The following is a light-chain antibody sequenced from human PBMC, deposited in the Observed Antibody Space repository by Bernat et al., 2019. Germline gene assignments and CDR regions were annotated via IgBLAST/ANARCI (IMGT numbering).Light chain of an antibody. V-gene: IGLV2-14*03. CDR2: DVR. CDR1: ISDVGGYNY. J-gene: IGLJ3*02. CDR3: SSYTSSSTLV. Sequence: QSALTHPASVSGSPGQSITISCTGTISDVGGYNYVSWYQQHPGRAPKLMIYDVRDRPSGISNRFSGSKSGNTASLTISGLLAEDEADYYCSSYTSSSTLVFGGGTRLTVL.